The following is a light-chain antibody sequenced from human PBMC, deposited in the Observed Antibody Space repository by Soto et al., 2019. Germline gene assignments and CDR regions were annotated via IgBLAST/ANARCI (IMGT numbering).Light chain of an antibody. CDR1: SGHSSYI. J-gene: IGLJ3*02. CDR3: ETWDSNTRV. CDR2: LEGSGSY. V-gene: IGLV4-60*02. Sequence: QPVLTQSSSASASLGSSVKRTCTLSSGHSSYIIAWHQQQSGKAPRYLMKLEGSGSYNKGSGVRDRFSGSSSGADRYLTISNLQFEDEADYYCETWDSNTRVFGGGTTLTVL.